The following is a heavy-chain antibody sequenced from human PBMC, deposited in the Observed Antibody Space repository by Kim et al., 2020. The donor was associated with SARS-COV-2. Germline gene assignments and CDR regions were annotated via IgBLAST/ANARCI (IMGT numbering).Heavy chain of an antibody. J-gene: IGHJ4*02. D-gene: IGHD1-26*01. CDR3: ASRRYTGTYYDFDN. V-gene: IGHV3-74*01. Sequence: CAVSEKGRYTISRDSAKSSVYLQMSSLRAEDTGVYYCASRRYTGTYYDFDNWGQGTLVTVSS.